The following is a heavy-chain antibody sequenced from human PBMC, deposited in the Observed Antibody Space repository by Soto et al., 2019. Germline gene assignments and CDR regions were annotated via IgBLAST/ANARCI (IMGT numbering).Heavy chain of an antibody. J-gene: IGHJ6*03. CDR1: GGSISSSSYY. D-gene: IGHD3-10*01. V-gene: IGHV4-39*01. Sequence: SETLSLTCTVSGGSISSSSYYWGWIRQPPGKGLEWIGSIYYSGSTYYNPSLKSRVTISVDTSKNQFSLKLSSVTAADTAVYYCARGVNLWIYYYYYRAVWSKGNTVTVSS. CDR2: IYYSGST. CDR3: ARGVNLWIYYYYYRAV.